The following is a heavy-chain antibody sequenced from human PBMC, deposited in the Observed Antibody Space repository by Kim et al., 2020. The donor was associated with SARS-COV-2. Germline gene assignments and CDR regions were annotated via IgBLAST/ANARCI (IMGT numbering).Heavy chain of an antibody. D-gene: IGHD6-19*01. J-gene: IGHJ6*02. V-gene: IGHV3-9*01. CDR3: AKDAYSSCWYRGIYYYGMDV. Sequence: GGSLRLSCAASGFTVDDYAMHWVRQAPGKGLEWVSGISWDGGSIGDADSVKGRFPISRDNAKNSLYLQMNSLRAEDTALYYCAKDAYSSCWYRGIYYYGMDVWGQGTTVTVSS. CDR2: ISWDGGSI. CDR1: GFTVDDYA.